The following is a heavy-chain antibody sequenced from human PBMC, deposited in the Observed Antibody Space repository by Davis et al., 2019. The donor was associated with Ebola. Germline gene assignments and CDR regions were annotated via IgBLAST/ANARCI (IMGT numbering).Heavy chain of an antibody. J-gene: IGHJ4*02. Sequence: AASVKVSCKASGYTFTSYYMHWVRQAPGQGLEWMGWINPHNGNTNYAQNVQGRVTMTTDTSTSTAYMEVGSLRSDDTAVYYCARAQFPTTSDHWGQGTLVTVFS. V-gene: IGHV1-18*04. CDR1: GYTFTSYY. CDR2: INPHNGNT. D-gene: IGHD1-1*01. CDR3: ARAQFPTTSDH.